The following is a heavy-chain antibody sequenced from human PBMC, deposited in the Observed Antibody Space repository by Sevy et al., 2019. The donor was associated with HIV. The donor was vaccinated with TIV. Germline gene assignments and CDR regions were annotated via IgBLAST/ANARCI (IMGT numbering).Heavy chain of an antibody. J-gene: IGHJ4*02. D-gene: IGHD3-16*01. V-gene: IGHV3-30*03. CDR2: ISYDGRNTK. CDR1: GFSFSDHR. Sequence: GGSLRLSCVGSGFSFSDHRMHWVRQAPGKGLEWMAVISYDGRNTKYKADSVNGRFSISRDNSKNTLYLQMNSLRAEDTAIYYCARDRGEILSSAFDHWGQGTLVTVSS. CDR3: ARDRGEILSSAFDH.